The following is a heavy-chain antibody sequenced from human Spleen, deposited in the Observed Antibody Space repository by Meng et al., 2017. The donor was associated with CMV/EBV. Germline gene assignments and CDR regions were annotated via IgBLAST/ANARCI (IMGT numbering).Heavy chain of an antibody. CDR3: ARGAGGSYRTFDY. CDR2: ISSSGSTI. J-gene: IGHJ4*02. D-gene: IGHD1-26*01. V-gene: IGHV3-11*04. Sequence: ASGFTFSDYCMGWIRQAPGKGLEWVSYISSSGSTIYYADSVKGRFTISRDNAKNSLYLQMNSLRAEDTAVYYCARGAGGSYRTFDYWGQGTLVTVSS. CDR1: GFTFSDYC.